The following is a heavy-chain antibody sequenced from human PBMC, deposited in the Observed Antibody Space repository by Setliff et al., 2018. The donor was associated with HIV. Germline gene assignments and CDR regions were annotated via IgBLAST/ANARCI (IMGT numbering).Heavy chain of an antibody. D-gene: IGHD6-13*01. CDR1: GFTFRNYD. J-gene: IGHJ6*03. Sequence: LRLSCAASGFTFRNYDMYWVRQATGKGLEWVSAVGTSGNTYYPGSVKGRFTISRENAKNSLYLQMNSLRAGDTAVYYCARRAGYTSSWYREDYYYMDVWGKGTTVTVSS. CDR3: ARRAGYTSSWYREDYYYMDV. CDR2: VGTSGNT. V-gene: IGHV3-13*01.